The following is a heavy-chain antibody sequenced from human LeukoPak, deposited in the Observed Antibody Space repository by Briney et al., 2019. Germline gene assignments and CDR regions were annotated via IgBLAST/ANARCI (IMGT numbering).Heavy chain of an antibody. D-gene: IGHD1-26*01. J-gene: IGHJ4*02. V-gene: IGHV4-39*01. Sequence: SETLSLTCTVSGGSISSSAYYWGWIPQPPGRGLQWIGSLYYTGSTYYNPSLKSRVTISVDTSKNQFSLNLSSVTAADTAVYYCASDFSGTYYHFDYWGQGTRVSVS. CDR3: ASDFSGTYYHFDY. CDR1: GGSISSSAYY. CDR2: LYYTGST.